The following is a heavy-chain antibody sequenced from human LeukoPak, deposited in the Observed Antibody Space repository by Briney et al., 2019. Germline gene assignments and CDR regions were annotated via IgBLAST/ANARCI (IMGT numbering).Heavy chain of an antibody. Sequence: ASVKVSCKASGFTFNSYGISRVRQAPGQGLEWMGWISHYTAKTDYAQKFQGRLTVTIDTATTTAYMELTSLRSDDTAVYYCARDRSTNDYWGQGTLLTVSS. CDR1: GFTFNSYG. CDR3: ARDRSTNDY. D-gene: IGHD1-1*01. V-gene: IGHV1-18*01. CDR2: ISHYTAKT. J-gene: IGHJ4*02.